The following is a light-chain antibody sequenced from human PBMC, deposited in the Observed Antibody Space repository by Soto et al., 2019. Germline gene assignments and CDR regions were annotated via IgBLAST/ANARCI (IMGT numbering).Light chain of an antibody. CDR1: QTVTSNY. CDR3: QQYLSLPVT. V-gene: IGKV3-20*01. CDR2: GAS. Sequence: EVVLTQSPGTLSLSPGERATLSCRASQTVTSNYLAWYQQKPGQAPRLLIYGASSRATDIPHRFSGSGSGTDFTRTISRLEPEDFALYYCQQYLSLPVTFGKGTKLEIK. J-gene: IGKJ2*01.